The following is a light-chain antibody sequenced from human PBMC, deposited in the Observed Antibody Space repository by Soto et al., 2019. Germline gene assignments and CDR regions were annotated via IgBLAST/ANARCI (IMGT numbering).Light chain of an antibody. CDR1: SSDVGTYNL. Sequence: QSALTQPASVSGSPGQSITISCTGTSSDVGTYNLVSWYQQLPGKVPKLMIYGVSKRPSGASSRFSGSKSGNTASLTISGLQAEDEADYYCCSYAGSSTSVFGTGTKLTVL. V-gene: IGLV2-23*02. J-gene: IGLJ1*01. CDR3: CSYAGSSTSV. CDR2: GVS.